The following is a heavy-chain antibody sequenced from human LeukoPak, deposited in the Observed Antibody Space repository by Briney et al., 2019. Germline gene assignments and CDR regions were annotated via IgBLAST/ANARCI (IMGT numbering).Heavy chain of an antibody. Sequence: SETLSLTCNVSGGSFSSYFWTWIRQTAGKGLEWIGRIHASGTTNYNSSLKSRVSMSVDTSKNQLSLKLTSVTAADTAVYFCARDGADVYGRAFDYWGQGTLVSVSS. CDR3: ARDGADVYGRAFDY. V-gene: IGHV4-4*07. CDR1: GGSFSSYF. CDR2: IHASGTT. D-gene: IGHD3-10*01. J-gene: IGHJ4*02.